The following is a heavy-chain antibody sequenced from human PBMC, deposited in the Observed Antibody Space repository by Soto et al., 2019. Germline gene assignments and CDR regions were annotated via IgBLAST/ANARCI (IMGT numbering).Heavy chain of an antibody. J-gene: IGHJ5*02. Sequence: PSETLSLTCAVSGGSISSSNWWSWVRQPPGKGLEWIGEIYHSGSTNYNPSLKSRVTISVDTSKNQFSLKLSSVTAADTAVYYCARDKLVGRSGYYNNWFDPWGQGTMVTVSS. CDR2: IYHSGST. D-gene: IGHD3-22*01. V-gene: IGHV4-4*02. CDR3: ARDKLVGRSGYYNNWFDP. CDR1: GGSISSSNW.